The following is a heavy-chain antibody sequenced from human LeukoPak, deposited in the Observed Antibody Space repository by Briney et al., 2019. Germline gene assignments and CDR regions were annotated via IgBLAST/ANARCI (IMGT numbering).Heavy chain of an antibody. J-gene: IGHJ4*02. CDR2: ISSSSSTI. CDR3: ARDRGGADDFWSGYYTGYFDY. D-gene: IGHD3-3*01. CDR1: GFTFSNYN. V-gene: IGHV3-48*01. Sequence: RSGGSLRLSCAASGFTFSNYNMNWVRQAPGKGLEWVSYISSSSSTIYYADSVKGRFTISRDNAKNSLYLQMNSLRAEDTAVYYCARDRGGADDFWSGYYTGYFDYWGQGTLVTVSS.